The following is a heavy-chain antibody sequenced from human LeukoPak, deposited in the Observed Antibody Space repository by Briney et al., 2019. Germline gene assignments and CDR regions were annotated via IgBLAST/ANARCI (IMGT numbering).Heavy chain of an antibody. CDR3: ARVGYTVPDY. CDR2: ISSSSSTI. Sequence: GGSLRLSCAASGFTFSSYSMNWVRQAPGKGLEWVSYISSSSSTIYYADSVKGRFTISRDNAKNLLYLQMNSLRAEDTAVYYCARVGYTVPDYWGQGTLVTVSS. CDR1: GFTFSSYS. D-gene: IGHD4-11*01. V-gene: IGHV3-48*01. J-gene: IGHJ4*02.